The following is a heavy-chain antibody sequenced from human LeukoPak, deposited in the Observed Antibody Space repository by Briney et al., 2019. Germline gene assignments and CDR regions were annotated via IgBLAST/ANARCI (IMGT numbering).Heavy chain of an antibody. Sequence: PGGSLRLSCAASGFTFTSYAMSWVRQAPGKGLEWVSAISGSGGSTYYADSVKGRFTISRDNSKNTLYLQMNSLRAEDTAIYYCAKTGNHYYGMDVGGQGTTVSVPS. J-gene: IGHJ6*02. CDR2: ISGSGGST. V-gene: IGHV3-23*01. CDR3: AKTGNHYYGMDV. D-gene: IGHD1-14*01. CDR1: GFTFTSYA.